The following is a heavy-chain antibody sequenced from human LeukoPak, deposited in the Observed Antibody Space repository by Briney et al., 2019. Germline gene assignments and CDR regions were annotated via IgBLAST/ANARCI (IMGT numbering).Heavy chain of an antibody. J-gene: IGHJ4*02. D-gene: IGHD3-16*01. V-gene: IGHV1-69*04. CDR1: GGTFSSYA. CDR3: AREGPIPYYDYVWGSYRGWFDY. Sequence: ASVKVSCKASGGTFSSYAISWVRQAPGQGLEWMGRIIPILGIANYAQKFQGRVTITADKSTSTAYMELSSLRSEDTAVYYCAREGPIPYYDYVWGSYRGWFDYWGQGTLVTVSS. CDR2: IIPILGIA.